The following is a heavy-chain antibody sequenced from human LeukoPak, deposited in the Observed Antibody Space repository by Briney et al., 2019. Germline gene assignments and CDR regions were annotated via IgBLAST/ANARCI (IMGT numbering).Heavy chain of an antibody. CDR1: GFTVSSNY. Sequence: PGGSLRLSCAASGFTVSSNYMSWVRQAPGKGLEWVSVIYSGDNTYYADSVKGRFTISRDNAKNTLYLQMNSLRAEDTAVYYCATKVPNEPAFDYWGQGTLVTVSS. D-gene: IGHD1-14*01. J-gene: IGHJ4*02. CDR3: ATKVPNEPAFDY. CDR2: IYSGDNT. V-gene: IGHV3-66*01.